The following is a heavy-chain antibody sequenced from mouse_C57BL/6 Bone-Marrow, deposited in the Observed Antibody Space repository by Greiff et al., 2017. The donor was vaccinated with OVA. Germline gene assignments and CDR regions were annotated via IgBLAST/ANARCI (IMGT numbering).Heavy chain of an antibody. D-gene: IGHD1-1*01. CDR1: GYTFTSYW. Sequence: VQLQQPGAELVKPGASVKLSCKASGYTFTSYWMHWVKQRPGQGLEWIGMIHPNSGSTNYNEKFKSKATLTVDKSSSTAYMQLSSLTSEDSAVYYCANYSYGSSQYYFDYWGQGTTLTVSS. J-gene: IGHJ2*01. V-gene: IGHV1-64*01. CDR2: IHPNSGST. CDR3: ANYSYGSSQYYFDY.